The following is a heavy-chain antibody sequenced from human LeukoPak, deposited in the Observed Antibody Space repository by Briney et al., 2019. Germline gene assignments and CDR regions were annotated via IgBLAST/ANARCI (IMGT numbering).Heavy chain of an antibody. CDR3: ARGEKPYDY. CDR2: INAYNGNT. CDR1: GYTFTYYV. J-gene: IGHJ4*02. Sequence: ASVKVSCKTSGYTFTYYVISWVRQAPGQGLEWMGWINAYNGNTNDAQKFQGRVTMTTDTSTSTAYMERRSMRWEDTAVYYCARGEKPYDYWGQGTLVSVSS. V-gene: IGHV1-18*01. D-gene: IGHD1-26*01.